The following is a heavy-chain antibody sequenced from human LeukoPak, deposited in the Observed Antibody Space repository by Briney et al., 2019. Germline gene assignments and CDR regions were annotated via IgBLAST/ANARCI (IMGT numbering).Heavy chain of an antibody. J-gene: IGHJ4*02. D-gene: IGHD6-19*01. CDR1: GGSFSGYY. V-gene: IGHV4-34*01. Sequence: PSETLSLTCAVYGGSFSGYYWSWIRQPPGKGLEWIGSIYYSGSTYYNPSLKSRVTISVDTSKNQFSLKLSSVTAADTAVYYCATGGYSSGWYLGNYWGQGTLVTVSS. CDR2: IYYSGST. CDR3: ATGGYSSGWYLGNY.